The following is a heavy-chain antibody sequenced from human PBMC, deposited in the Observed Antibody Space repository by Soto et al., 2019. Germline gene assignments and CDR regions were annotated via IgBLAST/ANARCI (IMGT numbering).Heavy chain of an antibody. J-gene: IGHJ6*03. CDR1: GGSFSGCY. CDR2: INHSGST. D-gene: IGHD3-9*01. V-gene: IGHV4-34*01. CDR3: ARARTYYDILTGYYAHYYYMDV. Sequence: QVQLQQWGAGLLKPSETLSLTCAVYGGSFSGCYWSWIRQPPGKGLEWIGEINHSGSTNYNPSLKSRVTISVDTSKNQFSLKLSSVTAADTAVYYCARARTYYDILTGYYAHYYYMDVWGKGTTVTVSS.